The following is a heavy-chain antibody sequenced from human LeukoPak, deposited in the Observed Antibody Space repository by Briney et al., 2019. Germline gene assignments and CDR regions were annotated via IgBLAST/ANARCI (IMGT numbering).Heavy chain of an antibody. D-gene: IGHD3-22*01. J-gene: IGHJ1*01. Sequence: GGSLRLSCAASGFTFSDYYMSWIRQAPGKGLEWVSYISNSSSYIYYADSVKGRFTISRDNSKNTLYLQMNSLRAEDTAVYYCANSGTYYYDSSDPFAYFKHWGQGTLVTVSS. CDR3: ANSGTYYYDSSDPFAYFKH. CDR2: ISNSSSYI. V-gene: IGHV3-11*03. CDR1: GFTFSDYY.